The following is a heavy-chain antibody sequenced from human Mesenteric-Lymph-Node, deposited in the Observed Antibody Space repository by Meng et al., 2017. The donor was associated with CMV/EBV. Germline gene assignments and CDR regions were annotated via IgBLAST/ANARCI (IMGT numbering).Heavy chain of an antibody. J-gene: IGHJ6*02. D-gene: IGHD5-24*01. CDR3: ARDSDGYNPYYYYGMDV. CDR2: INPKSGVT. V-gene: IGHV1-2*02. CDR1: EYAFTDYY. Sequence: ASVKVSCKASEYAFTDYYIHWVRQAPGRGLEWMGWINPKSGVTYYAQNFQVRVTMTRDTSINTAYMDLSRLRSDDTAIYYCARDSDGYNPYYYYGMDVWGQGTTVTVSS.